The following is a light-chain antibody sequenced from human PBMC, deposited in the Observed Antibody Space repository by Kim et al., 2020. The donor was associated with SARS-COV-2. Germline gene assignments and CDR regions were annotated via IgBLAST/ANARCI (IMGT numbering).Light chain of an antibody. V-gene: IGKV1-5*03. CDR1: QNVKSW. CDR2: MTS. CDR3: QQYHTYST. J-gene: IGKJ1*01. Sequence: SASVEDTVPITCRASQNVKSWLAWYQQKPGQVPKLLILMTSGLQRGFPSRLSGGGSGTDFTLTIRILQPYVFATYYCQQYHTYSTFFHGTKV.